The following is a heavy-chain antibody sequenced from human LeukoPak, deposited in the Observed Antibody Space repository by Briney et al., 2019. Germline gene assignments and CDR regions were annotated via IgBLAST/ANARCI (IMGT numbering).Heavy chain of an antibody. CDR3: AGQLQHYDAFDI. CDR2: IYPGDSAT. Sequence: LGESLKISCKGSGYSFTNYWIGWVRQMPGKGLEWMGIIYPGDSATTYSPSFQGQVTISADKSISTAYLQWSSLKASDTAMYYCAGQLQHYDAFDIWGQGTMVTVSS. J-gene: IGHJ3*02. CDR1: GYSFTNYW. D-gene: IGHD5-18*01. V-gene: IGHV5-51*01.